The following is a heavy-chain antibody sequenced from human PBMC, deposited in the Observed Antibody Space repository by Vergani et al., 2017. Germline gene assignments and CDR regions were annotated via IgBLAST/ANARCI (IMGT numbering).Heavy chain of an antibody. J-gene: IGHJ4*02. Sequence: QVQLVQSGAEVKKPGSSVKVSCKASGGTFSRYAISWVRQAPGQGLEWMGGIIPIFGTANYAQKFQGRVTITADESTSTAYMELSSLSSEETALYYCAKDSANYYDSSGYPDDYWGQGTLVTVSS. D-gene: IGHD3-22*01. CDR1: GGTFSRYA. CDR3: AKDSANYYDSSGYPDDY. V-gene: IGHV1-69*01. CDR2: IIPIFGTA.